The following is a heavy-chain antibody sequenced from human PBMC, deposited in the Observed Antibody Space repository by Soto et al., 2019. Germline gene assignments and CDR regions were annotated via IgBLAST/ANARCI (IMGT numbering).Heavy chain of an antibody. CDR1: GFTFDDYA. CDR2: ISGSGNQI. V-gene: IGHV3-23*01. J-gene: IGHJ3*01. Sequence: EVQLSQSGGGLVRPGGSLRLPCAGSGFTFDDYAINWVRQAPGKGLEWVSGISGSGNQIDYTDSVGGRFIISRDDSKNTVFLQMNGLSAEDTAVYFCAKNQDWNRPDPGAFDVWGQGTTVTVTS. CDR3: AKNQDWNRPDPGAFDV. D-gene: IGHD1-1*01.